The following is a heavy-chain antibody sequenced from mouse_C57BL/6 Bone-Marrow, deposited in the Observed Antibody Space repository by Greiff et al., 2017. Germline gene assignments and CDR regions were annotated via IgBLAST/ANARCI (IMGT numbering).Heavy chain of an antibody. CDR3: GRGGLYDGYYKYAMDY. CDR1: GYTFTDHT. V-gene: IGHV1-78*01. Sequence: VQLQQSDAELVKPGASVKISCKVSGYTFTDHTIHWMKQRPEQGLEWIGYIYPRDGSNKYNEKFKGKAPLTADKSSSTAYMQLNSLTSEDSAVYCCGRGGLYDGYYKYAMDYWGQGTSVTVSS. J-gene: IGHJ4*01. CDR2: IYPRDGSN. D-gene: IGHD2-3*01.